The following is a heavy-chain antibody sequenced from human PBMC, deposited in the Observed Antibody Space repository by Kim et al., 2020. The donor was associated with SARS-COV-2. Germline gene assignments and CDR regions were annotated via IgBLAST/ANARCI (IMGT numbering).Heavy chain of an antibody. CDR1: GGSFSGYY. CDR3: ARDVGSSSWYGGRDY. V-gene: IGHV4-34*01. Sequence: SETLSLTCAVYGGSFSGYYWSWIRQPPGKGLEWIGEINHSGSTNYNPSLKSRVTISVDTSKNQLSLKLSSVTAADTAVYYCARDVGSSSWYGGRDYWGQGTLVTVSS. J-gene: IGHJ4*02. D-gene: IGHD6-13*01. CDR2: INHSGST.